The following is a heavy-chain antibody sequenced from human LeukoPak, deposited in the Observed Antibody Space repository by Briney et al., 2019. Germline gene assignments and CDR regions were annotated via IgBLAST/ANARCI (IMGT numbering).Heavy chain of an antibody. CDR3: ARVVTGTGCGDY. D-gene: IGHD1-20*01. Sequence: GGSLRLSCAASGFTFSSYAMSWVRQAPGKGLEWVSVIYSGGSTYYADSVKGQFTISRDNSKNTLYLQMNSLRAEDTAVYYCARVVTGTGCGDYWGQGTLVTVSS. CDR2: IYSGGST. V-gene: IGHV3-66*01. CDR1: GFTFSSYA. J-gene: IGHJ4*02.